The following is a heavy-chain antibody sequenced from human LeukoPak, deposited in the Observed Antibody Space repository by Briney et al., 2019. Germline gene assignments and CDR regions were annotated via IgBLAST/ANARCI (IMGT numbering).Heavy chain of an antibody. CDR3: ASLWFGELLPFG. J-gene: IGHJ4*02. D-gene: IGHD3-10*01. CDR2: IYSGGST. CDR1: GFTVSSNY. Sequence: GGSLRLSCAASGFTVSSNYMSWVRQAPGKGLEWVSVIYSGGSTYYADSVKGRFTISRDNSKNTLYLQMNSLRAEDTAVYYCASLWFGELLPFGWGQGTLVTVSS. V-gene: IGHV3-53*01.